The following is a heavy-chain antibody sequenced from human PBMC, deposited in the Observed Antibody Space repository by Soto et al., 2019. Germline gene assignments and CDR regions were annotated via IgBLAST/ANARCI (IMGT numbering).Heavy chain of an antibody. CDR3: AKEGNGGSSLDH. CDR1: GFKFDDYM. J-gene: IGHJ4*02. CDR2: ISWDGGSI. V-gene: IGHV3-43*01. Sequence: GGSLRLSCEASGFKFDDYMMHWVRQAPGKGLEWISLISWDGGSIDYADSIKGRFTVSRDNSKNSLYLHMNSLKTEDTAIYYCAKEGNGGSSLDHWGQGNLVTVSS. D-gene: IGHD2-15*01.